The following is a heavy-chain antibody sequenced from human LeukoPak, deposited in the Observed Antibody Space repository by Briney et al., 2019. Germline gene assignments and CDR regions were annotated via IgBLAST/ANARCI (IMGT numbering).Heavy chain of an antibody. D-gene: IGHD3-22*01. CDR1: GFTFSSYS. Sequence: GGSLRLSCAASGFTFSSYSMNWVRQAPGKGLEWVSSISSSSSYIYYADSVKGRFTVSRDNAKNSLYLQMNSLRAEDTAVYYCARDRLIFTYYYDSSGFDYWGQGTLVTVSS. J-gene: IGHJ4*02. CDR3: ARDRLIFTYYYDSSGFDY. CDR2: ISSSSSYI. V-gene: IGHV3-21*01.